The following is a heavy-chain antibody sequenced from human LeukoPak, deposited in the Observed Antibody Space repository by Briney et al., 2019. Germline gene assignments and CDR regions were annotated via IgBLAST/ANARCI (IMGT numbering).Heavy chain of an antibody. CDR2: IYPGDSDT. CDR3: ARQVLYSSGWTNIDY. D-gene: IGHD6-19*01. CDR1: GYSFTSYW. J-gene: IGHJ4*02. Sequence: GESLKISCKGSGYSFTSYWIGWVGQMPGKGLEGMGIIYPGDSDTRYGPSFQVQVTISADKSISPPYLQWSSLKASDTAMYYCARQVLYSSGWTNIDYWGQGTLVTVSS. V-gene: IGHV5-51*01.